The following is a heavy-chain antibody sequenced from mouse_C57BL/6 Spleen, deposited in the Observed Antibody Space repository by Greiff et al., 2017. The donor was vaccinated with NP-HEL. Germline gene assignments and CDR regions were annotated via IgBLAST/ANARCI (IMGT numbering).Heavy chain of an antibody. D-gene: IGHD1-1*01. V-gene: IGHV1-50*01. CDR1: GYTFTSYW. CDR2: IDPSDSYT. J-gene: IGHJ2*01. CDR3: ARFTTVVATGDY. Sequence: QVQLQQPGAELVKPGASVKLSCKASGYTFTSYWMQWVKQRPGQGLEWIGEIDPSDSYTNYNQKFKGKATLTVDTSSSTAYMQLSSLTSEDSAVYYCARFTTVVATGDYWGQGTTLTVSS.